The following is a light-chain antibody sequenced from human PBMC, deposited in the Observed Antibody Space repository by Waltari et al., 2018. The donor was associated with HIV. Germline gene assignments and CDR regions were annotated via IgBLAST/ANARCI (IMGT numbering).Light chain of an antibody. CDR3: CSYAGSSTFVV. V-gene: IGLV2-23*02. J-gene: IGLJ2*01. CDR2: EVS. Sequence: QSALTQPASVSGSPGQSITIPCTGTSRDVGSYYLVSWYQQHPGKAPKLMIYEVSKRPSGVSNRFSGSKSGNTASLTISGLQAEDEADYYCCSYAGSSTFVVFGGGTKLTVL. CDR1: SRDVGSYYL.